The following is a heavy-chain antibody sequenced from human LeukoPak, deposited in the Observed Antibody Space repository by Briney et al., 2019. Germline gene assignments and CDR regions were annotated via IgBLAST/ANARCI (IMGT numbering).Heavy chain of an antibody. CDR1: GGSFSGYY. CDR3: ARGRYSSPYYYYYYMDV. V-gene: IGHV4-34*01. D-gene: IGHD5-18*01. Sequence: PSETLSLTCAVYGGSFSGYYWSWIRQPPGKGLEWIGEINHSGSTNYNPSLKSRVTISVDTSKNLFSLKLSSVTAADTAVYYCARGRYSSPYYYYYYMDVWGKGTTVTVSS. J-gene: IGHJ6*03. CDR2: INHSGST.